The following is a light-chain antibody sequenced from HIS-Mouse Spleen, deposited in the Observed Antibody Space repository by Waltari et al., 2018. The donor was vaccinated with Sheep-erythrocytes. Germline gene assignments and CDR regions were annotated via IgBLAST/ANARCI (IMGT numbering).Light chain of an antibody. J-gene: IGLJ3*02. Sequence: QSALTQPPSVSGSPGQSITISCTGTSSDVGGYHLVSCYQPHPGNAPTLMLYECSKRPAGFSNRFSGSKSGNTDSLTISGLQAADEADYYCCSYAGSSTPWVFGGGTKLTVL. CDR2: ECS. CDR1: SSDVGGYHL. V-gene: IGLV2-23*01. CDR3: CSYAGSSTPWV.